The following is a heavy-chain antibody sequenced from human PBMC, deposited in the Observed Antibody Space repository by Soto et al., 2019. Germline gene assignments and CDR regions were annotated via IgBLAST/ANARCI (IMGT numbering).Heavy chain of an antibody. CDR2: IWSDGSDK. CDR3: VRGNQYSSASGWGGGFDY. J-gene: IGHJ4*02. V-gene: IGHV3-33*01. Sequence: QVQLVESGGGVVQPGGSLRLSCATSGFTFSDSGMHWVRQAPGKGLEWVAVIWSDGSDKSYADSVEGRFTISRDNSKKTLYLKMSSLGAEDTAVYYCVRGNQYSSASGWGGGFDYWGQGTLVTVSS. D-gene: IGHD6-6*01. CDR1: GFTFSDSG.